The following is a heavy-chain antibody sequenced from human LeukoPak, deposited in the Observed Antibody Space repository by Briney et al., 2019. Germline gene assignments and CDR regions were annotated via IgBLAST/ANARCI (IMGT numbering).Heavy chain of an antibody. D-gene: IGHD6-13*01. V-gene: IGHV3-74*01. CDR2: ISSDGTST. CDR1: GFTFSSSS. CDR3: ARVRSSSWFDY. J-gene: IGHJ4*02. Sequence: GRSLRLSCSASGFTFSSSSMHCVRRAPGKRLVWVSRISSDGTSTNYADSVKGRFIISRDNAKNTLYLQMNSLRAEDTAVYFCARVRSSSWFDYWGQGTLVAVSS.